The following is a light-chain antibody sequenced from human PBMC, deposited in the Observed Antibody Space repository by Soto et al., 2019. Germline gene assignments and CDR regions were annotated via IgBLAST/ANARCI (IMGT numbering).Light chain of an antibody. CDR1: QSISSY. V-gene: IGKV1-39*01. Sequence: IQVTKSPVSLSAYEGDRVTITCRASQSISSYLNWYQQKPGKAPKLLIYAASSLQSGVPSRFSGSGSGTDFTLTISSLQPEDFATYYCQQSYSTLWTFGQGTKV. CDR2: AAS. J-gene: IGKJ1*01. CDR3: QQSYSTLWT.